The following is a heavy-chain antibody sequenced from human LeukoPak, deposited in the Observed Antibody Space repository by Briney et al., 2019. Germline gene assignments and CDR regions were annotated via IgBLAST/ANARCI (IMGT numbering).Heavy chain of an antibody. CDR1: GLTFSSYS. CDR3: ARESLPRYFDWLLPDY. Sequence: GGSLRLSCAASGLTFSSYSMNWVRQAPGKGLEWVSSISSSSSYIYYADSVKGRFTISRDNAKNSLYLQMNSLRAEDTAVYYCARESLPRYFDWLLPDYWGQGTLVTVSS. D-gene: IGHD3-9*01. CDR2: ISSSSSYI. J-gene: IGHJ4*02. V-gene: IGHV3-21*01.